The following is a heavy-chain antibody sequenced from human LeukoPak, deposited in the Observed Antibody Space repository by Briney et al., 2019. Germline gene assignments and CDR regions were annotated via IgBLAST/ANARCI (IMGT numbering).Heavy chain of an antibody. Sequence: ASVKVSCKASGYTFTSYDINWVRQATGQGLEWMGWMNPNSGNTGYAQKFQGRVTMTRNTSISTAYMELSSLRSEDTAVYYCARPSYCSGGSCYPEVDYWGQGTLVTVSS. V-gene: IGHV1-8*01. J-gene: IGHJ4*02. CDR3: ARPSYCSGGSCYPEVDY. CDR2: MNPNSGNT. D-gene: IGHD2-15*01. CDR1: GYTFTSYD.